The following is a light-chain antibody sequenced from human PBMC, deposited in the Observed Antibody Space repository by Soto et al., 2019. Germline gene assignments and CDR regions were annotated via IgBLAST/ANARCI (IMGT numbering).Light chain of an antibody. CDR1: QDIAIY. Sequence: IQLTQSPSSLSASVGDRVTITCRASQDIAIYLAWYQQKPGEAPKLLIYAASTLYGGVPSRFSGSGSGTEFTLTISSLQPDDFATYYCQHYYSFTWTFGQGTKVDIK. CDR3: QHYYSFTWT. V-gene: IGKV1-9*01. CDR2: AAS. J-gene: IGKJ1*01.